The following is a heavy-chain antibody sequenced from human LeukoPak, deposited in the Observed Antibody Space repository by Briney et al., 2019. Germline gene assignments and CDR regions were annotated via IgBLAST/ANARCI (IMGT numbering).Heavy chain of an antibody. D-gene: IGHD4-17*01. CDR3: ASRDGDYDWYFDL. J-gene: IGHJ2*01. V-gene: IGHV4-31*03. Sequence: SQTLSLTCTVSGGSISRGGYYWMWIRQHPGKGRVGWVYIYYSGSTYYNPSLKSRVTISVDTSKNQFSLKLSSVTAAATAVYSCASRDGDYDWYFDLWGRGTLVTVSS. CDR2: IYYSGST. CDR1: GGSISRGGYY.